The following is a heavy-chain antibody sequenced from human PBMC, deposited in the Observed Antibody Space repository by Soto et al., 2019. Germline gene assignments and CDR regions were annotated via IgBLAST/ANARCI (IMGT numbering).Heavy chain of an antibody. CDR1: GFSLSTSGMC. Sequence: SGPTLVNPTQTLTLTCTFSGFSLSTSGMCVGWIRQPPGKALEWLARIDWDDDKYYSTSLKTRLTISKDTSKNQVALTMTNMDPVDTATYYCARDGSGSYYNWVYGMDVWGQGTTVTVSS. D-gene: IGHD3-10*01. J-gene: IGHJ6*02. CDR2: IDWDDDK. CDR3: ARDGSGSYYNWVYGMDV. V-gene: IGHV2-70*11.